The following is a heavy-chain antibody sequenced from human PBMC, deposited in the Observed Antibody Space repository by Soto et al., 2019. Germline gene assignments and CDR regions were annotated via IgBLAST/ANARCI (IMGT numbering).Heavy chain of an antibody. J-gene: IGHJ6*02. D-gene: IGHD3-10*01. CDR1: DGSISSDRYF. CDR3: ARGHTTFGFYHYGLDV. V-gene: IGHV4-31*03. CDR2: ILNSGST. Sequence: QVQLQESGPGLVKPSQTLSLTCTVSDGSISSDRYFWSWVRQHPGKGLEWIAYILNSGSTYFNPSLKSRVTFSVDTPKSQFSLNLTSVTAADRAVYYCARGHTTFGFYHYGLDVWGQGTTVIVSS.